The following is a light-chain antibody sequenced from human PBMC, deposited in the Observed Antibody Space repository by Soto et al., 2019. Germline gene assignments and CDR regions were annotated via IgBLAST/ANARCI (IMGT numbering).Light chain of an antibody. J-gene: IGKJ5*01. CDR1: QTVSNNY. V-gene: IGKV3D-20*02. CDR3: QLRRIWPVP. Sequence: IVVTQNPGTLSLSPGDRATLSCRASQTVSNNYLAWCQQKPGQAPRVIMYGASRRATGIPDRFSGGGSGTDFTLTISSLEPEDFTVYYCQLRRIWPVPFAQG. CDR2: GAS.